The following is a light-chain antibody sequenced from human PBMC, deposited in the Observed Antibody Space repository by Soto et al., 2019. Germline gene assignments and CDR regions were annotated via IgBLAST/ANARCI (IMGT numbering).Light chain of an antibody. CDR2: GAS. J-gene: IGKJ1*01. Sequence: EIVMTQSPATLSVSPGERATLSCRASQSVSSNLAWYQQKPGKAPRLLIYGASTRATGIPARFSGSGSGTEVTITISSLQSEDFAVYYCQQYNNWLTWTFGQGTKVEIK. V-gene: IGKV3-15*01. CDR3: QQYNNWLTWT. CDR1: QSVSSN.